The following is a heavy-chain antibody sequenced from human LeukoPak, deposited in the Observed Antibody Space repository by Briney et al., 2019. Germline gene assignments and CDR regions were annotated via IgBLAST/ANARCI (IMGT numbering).Heavy chain of an antibody. V-gene: IGHV3-53*01. J-gene: IGHJ5*02. CDR1: GFTLSSNY. CDR3: ARNSGGFWSGYYVWFDP. D-gene: IGHD3-3*01. CDR2: IYSGGST. Sequence: GGSLRLSCAASGFTLSSNYMSLVRQAPGKGLELVSVIYSGGSTYYADSVKGRFTISRDNSKNTLYLEMNSLSAEDTAVYYCARNSGGFWSGYYVWFDPWGQGTLVTVSS.